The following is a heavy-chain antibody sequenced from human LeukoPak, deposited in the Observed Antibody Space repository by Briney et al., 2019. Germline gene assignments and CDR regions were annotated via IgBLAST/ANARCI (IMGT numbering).Heavy chain of an antibody. CDR3: ARDRVGATYAFDI. CDR2: IHHSGST. V-gene: IGHV4-38-2*02. Sequence: SETLSLTCAVSGYSISSAYYWCWMWQPPGRGLEGIVSIHHSGSTYFNPSLKSRVTISVDTSKNQFSLKLTSVTAADTAVYYCARDRVGATYAFDIWGQGTMVTVSS. J-gene: IGHJ3*02. CDR1: GYSISSAYY. D-gene: IGHD1-26*01.